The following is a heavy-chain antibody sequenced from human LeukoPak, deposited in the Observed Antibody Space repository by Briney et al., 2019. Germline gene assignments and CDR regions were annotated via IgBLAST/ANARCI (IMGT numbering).Heavy chain of an antibody. V-gene: IGHV3-23*01. J-gene: IGHJ4*02. CDR2: ITDRGAYT. CDR3: AKGALRSCSVRTCYPLDS. Sequence: GGSLGLSCVASGFTFSNSAMSWVRQAPGKGLEWVSAITDRGAYTYYADSVKGRFTISRDNSKDTLYLQMDSLRAEDTAVYYCAKGALRSCSVRTCYPLDSWGPGTLATVSS. D-gene: IGHD2-15*01. CDR1: GFTFSNSA.